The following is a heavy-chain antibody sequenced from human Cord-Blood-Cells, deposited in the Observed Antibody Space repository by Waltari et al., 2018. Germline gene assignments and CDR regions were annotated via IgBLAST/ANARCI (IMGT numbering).Heavy chain of an antibody. D-gene: IGHD3-22*01. V-gene: IGHV1-2*02. J-gene: IGHJ3*02. CDR2: INPNSGGT. CDR3: ARPNSSGYYDAFDI. Sequence: QVQLVQSGAEVKKPGASVKVSCQASGYTFTGYYLHWVRQAPGQGLEWMGWINPNSGGTNYAQKFQGRVTMTRDTSISTAYMELSRLRSDDTAVYYCARPNSSGYYDAFDIWGQGTMVTVSS. CDR1: GYTFTGYY.